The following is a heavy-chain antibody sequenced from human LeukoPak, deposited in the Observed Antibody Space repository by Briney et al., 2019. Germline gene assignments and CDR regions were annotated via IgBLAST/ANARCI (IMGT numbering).Heavy chain of an antibody. V-gene: IGHV3-20*04. CDR1: GFTFDDYG. CDR2: INWNGGST. J-gene: IGHJ3*02. Sequence: GGSLRLSCAASGFTFDDYGMSGFRQAPGKGLEWVSGINWNGGSTVYADSVKGRFTISRDNDKNSLYLQMNSLRAEDTALYYCAREPDGYSSSWYGSAFDIWGQGTMVTVSS. D-gene: IGHD6-13*01. CDR3: AREPDGYSSSWYGSAFDI.